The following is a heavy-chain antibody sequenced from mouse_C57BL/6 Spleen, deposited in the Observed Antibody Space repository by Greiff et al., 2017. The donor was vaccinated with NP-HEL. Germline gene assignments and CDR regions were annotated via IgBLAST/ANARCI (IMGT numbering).Heavy chain of an antibody. J-gene: IGHJ3*01. V-gene: IGHV5-4*01. Sequence: EVQVVESGGGLVKPGGSLKLSCAASGFTFSSYAMSWVRQTPEKRLEWVATISAGGSYTYYPDNLKGRFTLSRDKAKNNLYLQMSHLKSEDTAMYDCARELLNKCGSSYGADWGQGTLVTVS. CDR2: ISAGGSYT. CDR3: ARELLNKCGSSYGAD. D-gene: IGHD1-1*01. CDR1: GFTFSSYA.